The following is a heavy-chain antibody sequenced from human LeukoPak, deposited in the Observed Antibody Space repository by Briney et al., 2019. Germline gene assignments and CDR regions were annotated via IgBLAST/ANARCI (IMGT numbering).Heavy chain of an antibody. CDR1: GGTFSSYA. Sequence: SVKVSCKASGGTFSSYAISWVRQAPGQGLEWMGRIIPILGIANYAQKFQGRVTITADKSTSTAYMELSSLRSEDTAVYYCARDIGDYYGSGSYYHNWFDPWGQGTLVTVSS. CDR2: IIPILGIA. CDR3: ARDIGDYYGSGSYYHNWFDP. J-gene: IGHJ5*02. D-gene: IGHD3-10*01. V-gene: IGHV1-69*04.